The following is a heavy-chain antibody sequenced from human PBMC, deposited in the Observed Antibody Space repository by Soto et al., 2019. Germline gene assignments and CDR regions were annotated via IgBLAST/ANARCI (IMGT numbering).Heavy chain of an antibody. CDR2: IYSSGST. V-gene: IGHV4-31*03. D-gene: IGHD6-13*01. CDR3: ARGYSSSWGGWFDP. CDR1: GGSISSGGYY. Sequence: QVQLQESGPGLVKPSQTLSLTCTVSGGSISSGGYYWSWIRQHPGKGLEWIGYIYSSGSTYYNPSLKSRFTISVDTSKNQFSLKLSSVTAADTAVYYCARGYSSSWGGWFDPWGQGTLVTVSS. J-gene: IGHJ5*02.